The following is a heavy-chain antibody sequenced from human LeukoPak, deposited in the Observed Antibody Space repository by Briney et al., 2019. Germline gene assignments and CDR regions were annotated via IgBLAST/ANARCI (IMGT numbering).Heavy chain of an antibody. Sequence: SVKVSCKASGYTFTGYYMHWVRQAPGQGLEWMGRIIPILGIANYAQKFQGRVTITADKSTSTAYMELSSLRSEDTAVYYCAREPLVVTARYYFDYWGQGTLVTVSS. CDR1: GYTFTGYY. D-gene: IGHD2-21*02. V-gene: IGHV1-69*04. CDR3: AREPLVVTARYYFDY. CDR2: IIPILGIA. J-gene: IGHJ4*02.